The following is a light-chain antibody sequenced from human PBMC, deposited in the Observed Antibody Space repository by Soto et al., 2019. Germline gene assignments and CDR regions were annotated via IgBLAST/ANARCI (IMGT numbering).Light chain of an antibody. J-gene: IGLJ2*01. CDR3: AAWDDSLSAVV. CDR2: RNN. Sequence: QSVLAQPPSASGTPGQRVTISCSGSTSNVGSNLASWYQQLPGSAPKLLIYRNNQRPSGVPDRLSGSKSGTSASLAISGLRSEDEADYYCAAWDDSLSAVVFGGGTKLTVL. CDR1: TSNVGSNL. V-gene: IGLV1-47*01.